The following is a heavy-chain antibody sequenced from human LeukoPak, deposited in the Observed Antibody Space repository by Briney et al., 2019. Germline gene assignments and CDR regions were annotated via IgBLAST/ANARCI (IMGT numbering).Heavy chain of an antibody. J-gene: IGHJ4*02. V-gene: IGHV3-33*05. D-gene: IGHD6-19*01. CDR3: AKHLGGWYLTPFDY. CDR1: GFIFSSYG. CDR2: ISYDGSNK. Sequence: PGGSLRLSCAASGFIFSSYGMHWVRQAPGKGLEWVAVISYDGSNKYYADSVKGRFTISRDNSKNTLYLQMNSLRAEDTAVYYCAKHLGGWYLTPFDYWGQGTLVTVSS.